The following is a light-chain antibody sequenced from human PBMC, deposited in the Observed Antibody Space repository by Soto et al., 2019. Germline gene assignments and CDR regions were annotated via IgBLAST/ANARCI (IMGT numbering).Light chain of an antibody. CDR1: RSKIGAGYD. Sequence: QSALTQAPPVSGGPGERGTISRTGGRSKIGAGYDVQWYQHLPGTAPKLLIHGNTNRPSGVPDRFSGSKSGTSASLAITALQAEDEGDYYCQSYDTTLSSWVFGGGTKVTVL. J-gene: IGLJ3*02. CDR2: GNT. CDR3: QSYDTTLSSWV. V-gene: IGLV1-40*01.